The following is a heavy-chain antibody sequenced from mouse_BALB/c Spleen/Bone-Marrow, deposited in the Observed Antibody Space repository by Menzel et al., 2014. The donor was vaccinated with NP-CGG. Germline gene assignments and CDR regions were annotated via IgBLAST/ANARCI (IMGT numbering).Heavy chain of an antibody. J-gene: IGHJ4*01. CDR2: INPGSSTI. Sequence: EVKEVESAGGLAQPGGSLNLFCAASGFDFSRYWMSWARQAPGKGKEWIGAINPGSSTINYTPSLKDKFIISRDNAKNTLYLQMSKVRSEDTALYYCARSAYYALDCWCQRTSVTVS. CDR1: GFDFSRYW. V-gene: IGHV4-2*02. CDR3: ARSAYYALDC.